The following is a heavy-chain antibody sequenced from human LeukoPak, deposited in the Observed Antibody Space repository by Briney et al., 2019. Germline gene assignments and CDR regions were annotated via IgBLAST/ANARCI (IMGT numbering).Heavy chain of an antibody. Sequence: PSETLSLTCTVSGGSISSSSYYCGWIRQPPGKGLEWIGSIYYSGSTYYNPSLKSRVTISVDTSKNQFSLKLSSVTAADTAVYYCAREGGDGFDCSGGSCYSAFAFDIWGQGTMVTVSS. V-gene: IGHV4-39*07. D-gene: IGHD2-15*01. CDR2: IYYSGST. CDR1: GGSISSSSYY. J-gene: IGHJ3*02. CDR3: AREGGDGFDCSGGSCYSAFAFDI.